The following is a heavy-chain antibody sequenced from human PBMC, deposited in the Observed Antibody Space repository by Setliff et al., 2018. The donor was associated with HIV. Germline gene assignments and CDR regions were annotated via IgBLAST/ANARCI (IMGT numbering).Heavy chain of an antibody. CDR1: GGSYSGYY. CDR2: INHSGST. J-gene: IGHJ3*02. V-gene: IGHV4-34*01. Sequence: PSETMSLTCAVYGGSYSGYYWNWIRQPPGKGLEWIGEINHSGSTNYNPSLKSRVDISVDTTKNQFSLNLTSVTAADKAVYYCSRTAPPRIAAPYNDPFDIWGRGTMVTVSS. D-gene: IGHD6-13*01. CDR3: SRTAPPRIAAPYNDPFDI.